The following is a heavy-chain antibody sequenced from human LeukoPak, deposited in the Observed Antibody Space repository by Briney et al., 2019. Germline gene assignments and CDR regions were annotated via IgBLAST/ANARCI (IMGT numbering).Heavy chain of an antibody. CDR2: IYYSGST. D-gene: IGHD2-21*01. V-gene: IGHV4-30-4*01. Sequence: RTSQTLSLTCTVSGGSISSGDYYWSWIRQPPGKGLEWIGYIYYSGSTYYNPSLKSRVTISVDTSKNQFSLKLSSVTAADTAVYYCARGVMETFFDYWGQGTLVTVSS. CDR3: ARGVMETFFDY. CDR1: GGSISSGDYY. J-gene: IGHJ4*02.